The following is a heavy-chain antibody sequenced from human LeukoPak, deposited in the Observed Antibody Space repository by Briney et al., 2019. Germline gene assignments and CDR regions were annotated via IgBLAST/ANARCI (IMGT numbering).Heavy chain of an antibody. CDR2: ISNSGSYT. CDR1: GFTVSDEY. Sequence: PGGSLRLSCAASGFTVSDEYMSCIRQAPGKGLEWVSYISNSGSYTNYADSVKGRFTISRDNAKNSLYLQMNSLRAEDTAVYYCARSRGAGPGAYFDYWGQGTLITVSS. V-gene: IGHV3-11*03. D-gene: IGHD6-19*01. CDR3: ARSRGAGPGAYFDY. J-gene: IGHJ4*02.